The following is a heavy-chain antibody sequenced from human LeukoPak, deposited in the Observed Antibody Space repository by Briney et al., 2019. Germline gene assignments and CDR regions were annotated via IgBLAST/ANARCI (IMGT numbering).Heavy chain of an antibody. J-gene: IGHJ3*01. CDR1: GFTVSSYG. Sequence: PGGSLRLSCAASGFTVSSYGMTWVRLAPGKGLEWVSAFSATDGSAQYAESVKGRFTISRDNSKNSLYLQMNSLRDEDTAVYYCAKARIAAAGTGAFDVWGQRTRGTV. V-gene: IGHV3-23*01. D-gene: IGHD6-13*01. CDR3: AKARIAAAGTGAFDV. CDR2: FSATDGSA.